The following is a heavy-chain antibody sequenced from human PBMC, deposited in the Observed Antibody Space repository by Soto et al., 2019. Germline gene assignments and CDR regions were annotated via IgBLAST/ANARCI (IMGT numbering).Heavy chain of an antibody. V-gene: IGHV1-46*01. D-gene: IGHD5-12*01. Sequence: ASVKVSCEASGYTFTSDYMHWVRQAPVQGLEWMGIINPSGGSTSYAQKFQGRVTMTRDTSTSTVYMELSSLRSEDTAVYYCARAGVGMATTSALSYWGQGTLVTVSS. CDR3: ARAGVGMATTSALSY. J-gene: IGHJ4*02. CDR1: GYTFTSDY. CDR2: INPSGGST.